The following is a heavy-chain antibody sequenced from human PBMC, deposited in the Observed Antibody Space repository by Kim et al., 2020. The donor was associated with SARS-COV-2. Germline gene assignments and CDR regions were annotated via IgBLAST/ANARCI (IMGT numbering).Heavy chain of an antibody. CDR2: INTNTGNP. CDR1: GYTFTSYA. CDR3: ARDFPTPKRDVGAFMVVAAKDNWFDP. J-gene: IGHJ5*02. V-gene: IGHV7-4-1*02. Sequence: ASVKVSCKASGYTFTSYAMNWVRQAPGQGLEWMGWINTNTGNPTYAQGFTGRFVFSLDTSVSTAYLRISSLKAEDTAVYYCARDFPTPKRDVGAFMVVAAKDNWFDPWGQGTLVTVSS. D-gene: IGHD2-15*01.